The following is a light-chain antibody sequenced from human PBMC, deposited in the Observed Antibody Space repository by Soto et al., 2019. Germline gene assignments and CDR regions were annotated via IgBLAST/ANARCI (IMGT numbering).Light chain of an antibody. J-gene: IGKJ1*01. CDR3: QQYGSSPPWT. CDR2: GAS. CDR1: QSVSRSY. V-gene: IGKV3-20*01. Sequence: EIVLTQSPGTLSLSPGERATLSCRASQSVSRSYLAWYQQKPCQAPRLLIYGASSRATGIPDRFSGSVSGTDFTLTISRLEPEDFAVYYCQQYGSSPPWTVGQGTKVEIK.